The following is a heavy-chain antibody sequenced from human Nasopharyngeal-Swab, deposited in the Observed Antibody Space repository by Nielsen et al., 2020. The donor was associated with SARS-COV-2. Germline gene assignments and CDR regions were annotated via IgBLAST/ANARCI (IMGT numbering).Heavy chain of an antibody. D-gene: IGHD3-10*01. CDR3: ARLGFRELGGYYYYGMDV. V-gene: IGHV5-10-1*01. CDR2: IDPSDSYT. Sequence: GESLKISCKGSGYSFTSYWNSWVRQIPGKGLEWMGRIDPSDSYTNYSPSFQGHVTISADKSISTAYLQWSSLKASDTAMYYCARLGFRELGGYYYYGMDVWGQGTTVTVSS. CDR1: GYSFTSYW. J-gene: IGHJ6*02.